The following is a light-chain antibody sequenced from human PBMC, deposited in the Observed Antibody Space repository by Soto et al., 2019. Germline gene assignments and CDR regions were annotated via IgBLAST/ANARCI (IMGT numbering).Light chain of an antibody. CDR1: QSISSSY. CDR3: QQYGSSSWT. J-gene: IGKJ1*01. CDR2: GAS. V-gene: IGKV3-20*01. Sequence: DIVLTQSPGTLSLSPGKRATLSGRASQSISSSYLAWYQQRPGQAPRLLIYGASSRATGIPDRFSGSGSGTEFTLTISRLEPEDFAVYYCQQYGSSSWTFGQGTKVDIK.